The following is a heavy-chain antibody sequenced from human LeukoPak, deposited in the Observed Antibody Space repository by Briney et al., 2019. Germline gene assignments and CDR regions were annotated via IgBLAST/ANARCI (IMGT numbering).Heavy chain of an antibody. CDR3: AKHGPVPGVGYFAFDY. J-gene: IGHJ4*02. CDR1: GFTLSRYG. CDR2: IWSDGKNK. D-gene: IGHD1-26*01. Sequence: GRSLRLSCAASGFTLSRYGMHWVRQAPGKGLGWVADIWSDGKNKYYADSVKGRFTISRDNSKNTLYLQMNSLRAEDTAVYYCAKHGPVPGVGYFAFDYWGQGTLVAVSS. V-gene: IGHV3-33*06.